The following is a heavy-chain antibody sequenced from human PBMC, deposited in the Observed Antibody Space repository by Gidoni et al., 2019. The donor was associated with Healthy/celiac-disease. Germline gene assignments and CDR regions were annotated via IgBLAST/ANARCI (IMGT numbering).Heavy chain of an antibody. V-gene: IGHV3-33*01. Sequence: QVQLVESGGGVVQPGRSLRLPCAASGFTFSRHGMHWVRQAPGKGLGLVAVIWYDGSNKYYADSVKGRFTISRDNSKNTLYLQMNSLRAEDTAVYYCARDDYSSGWYSYYYGMDVWGQGTTVTVSS. CDR3: ARDDYSSGWYSYYYGMDV. J-gene: IGHJ6*02. D-gene: IGHD6-19*01. CDR2: IWYDGSNK. CDR1: GFTFSRHG.